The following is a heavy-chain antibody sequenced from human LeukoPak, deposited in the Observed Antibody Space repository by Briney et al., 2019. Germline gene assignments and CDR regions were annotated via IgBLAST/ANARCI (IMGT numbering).Heavy chain of an antibody. CDR3: ARDSRSQELLWFGELAIDY. D-gene: IGHD3-10*01. J-gene: IGHJ4*02. CDR1: GFTFSSYS. V-gene: IGHV3-48*01. Sequence: GGSLRLSCAASGFTFSSYSMTWVRQTPGKGLEWVSYISSSSSTIYYADSVKGRFTISRDNAKNSLYLQMNSLRAEDTAVYYCARDSRSQELLWFGELAIDYWGQGTLVTVSS. CDR2: ISSSSSTI.